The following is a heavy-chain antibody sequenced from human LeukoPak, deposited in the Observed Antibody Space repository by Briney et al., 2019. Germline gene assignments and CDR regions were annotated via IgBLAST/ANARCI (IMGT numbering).Heavy chain of an antibody. J-gene: IGHJ4*02. CDR1: GFTFSSYG. CDR2: IWYDGSNK. CDR3: ARDRDYGDYDFDY. D-gene: IGHD4-17*01. Sequence: PGGSLRLSCAASGFTFSSYGMHWVRQAPGKGLEWVAVIWYDGSNKYYADSVKGRFTISRDNSKNTLYLQMNSLRAEDTAVYYCARDRDYGDYDFDYWGQGTLVTVSS. V-gene: IGHV3-33*01.